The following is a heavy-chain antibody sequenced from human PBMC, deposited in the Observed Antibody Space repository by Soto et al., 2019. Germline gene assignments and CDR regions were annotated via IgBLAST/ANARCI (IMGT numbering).Heavy chain of an antibody. V-gene: IGHV3-23*01. CDR1: GLTFSTYA. Sequence: EVHLLESGGALVQPGGSLRLSCTASGLTFSTYAMSWVRQAPGKGLEWVSAIGGSGTGGRTYYADSVKGRFTISRDNSKNTVYLQMTSLRADDTAVYYWAKSPGGLDGYNSDYYGMDVWGQGTTVTVSS. CDR3: AKSPGGLDGYNSDYYGMDV. J-gene: IGHJ6*02. CDR2: IGGSGTGGRT. D-gene: IGHD5-12*01.